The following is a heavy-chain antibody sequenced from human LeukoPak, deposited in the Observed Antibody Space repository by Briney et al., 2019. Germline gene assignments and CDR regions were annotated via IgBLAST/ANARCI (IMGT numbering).Heavy chain of an antibody. J-gene: IGHJ3*02. V-gene: IGHV3-49*03. CDR1: GGSISSYY. CDR3: TRDLLRQWELEAFDI. Sequence: LSLTCTVSGGSISSYYWSWFRQAPGKGLEWVGFIRSKAYGGTTEYAASVKGRFTISRDDSKSIAYLQMNSLKTEDTAVYYCTRDLLRQWELEAFDIWGQGTMVTVSS. D-gene: IGHD1-26*01. CDR2: IRSKAYGGTT.